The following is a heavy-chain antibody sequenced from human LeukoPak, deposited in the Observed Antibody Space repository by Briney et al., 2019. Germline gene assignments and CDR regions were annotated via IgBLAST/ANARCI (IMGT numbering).Heavy chain of an antibody. D-gene: IGHD5-18*01. J-gene: IGHJ4*02. CDR1: GYTLTELS. V-gene: IGHV1-24*01. CDR2: FDPEDGET. Sequence: ASVKVSCTVSGYTLTELSMHWVRQAPGKGLEWMGGFDPEDGETIYAQKFQGRVTMTEDTSTDTAYMELSSLRSEDTAVYYCAIGDSCGSYYFDNWGQGTLVTVSS. CDR3: AIGDSCGSYYFDN.